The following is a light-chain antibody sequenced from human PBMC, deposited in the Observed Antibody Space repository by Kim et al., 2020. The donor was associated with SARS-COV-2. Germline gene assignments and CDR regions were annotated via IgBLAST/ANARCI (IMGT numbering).Light chain of an antibody. CDR1: QDISSW. CDR3: QQTNSFPNT. Sequence: SASVGDRVTITCRASQDISSWLAWYQQKPGKAPMVLIYAASSLQRGVPARFSGSGSGTDFTLTISSLQPEDFATYYCQQTNSFPNTFGQGTKLEI. J-gene: IGKJ2*01. CDR2: AAS. V-gene: IGKV1-12*01.